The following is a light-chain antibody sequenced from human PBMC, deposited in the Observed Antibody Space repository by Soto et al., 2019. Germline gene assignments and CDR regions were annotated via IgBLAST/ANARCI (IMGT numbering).Light chain of an antibody. CDR1: QSISTW. J-gene: IGKJ1*01. CDR2: KAS. V-gene: IGKV1-5*03. CDR3: QQYINRWT. Sequence: DIQMTQSPSTLSASVVDRVTITCRASQSISTWLAWYQQKPGKAPKLLIYKASSLESGVPSRFSGSGSGTEFTLTISSLQPDDFATYYCQQYINRWTFGQGTKVDIK.